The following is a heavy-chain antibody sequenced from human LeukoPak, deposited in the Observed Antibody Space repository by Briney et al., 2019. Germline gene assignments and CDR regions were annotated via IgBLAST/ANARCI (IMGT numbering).Heavy chain of an antibody. Sequence: ASVKVSCKASGYNVTSYGISWVRQAPGQGLEWMGWISAYNGNTNYAQKLQGRVTMTTDTSTSTAYMELRSLRSDDTAVYYCARDQGGYCSRSSCYGPVWFDPWGQGTLVTVSS. D-gene: IGHD2-2*01. CDR1: GYNVTSYG. CDR2: ISAYNGNT. J-gene: IGHJ5*02. CDR3: ARDQGGYCSRSSCYGPVWFDP. V-gene: IGHV1-18*01.